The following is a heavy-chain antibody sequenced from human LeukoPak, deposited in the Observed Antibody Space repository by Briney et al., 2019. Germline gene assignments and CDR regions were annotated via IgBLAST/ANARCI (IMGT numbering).Heavy chain of an antibody. Sequence: GGSLRLSCAASGFTFGSYGLSWVRQAPGKGLEWVSFITPNADRTSYADSVEGRFTISRDNPRNTLYMQMNSLRDEDTAVYYCAIMHGYYDGSGYWVQWGQGTLVTVSS. J-gene: IGHJ1*01. D-gene: IGHD3-22*01. CDR1: GFTFGSYG. CDR2: ITPNADRT. CDR3: AIMHGYYDGSGYWVQ. V-gene: IGHV3-23*01.